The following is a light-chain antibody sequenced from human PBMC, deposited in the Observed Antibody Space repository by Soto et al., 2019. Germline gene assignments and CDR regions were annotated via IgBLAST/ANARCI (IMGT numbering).Light chain of an antibody. Sequence: EIVLTQSPGTLSLPPGERATLSCRAIQTLSSSYLAWYQQKPGQAPRLLIYGASSRATGIPDRFSGSGSGTDFTLTISRLEPEDFAVYYCQQYGSSPWTFGQGTKVDIK. J-gene: IGKJ1*01. CDR2: GAS. CDR1: QTLSSSY. V-gene: IGKV3-20*01. CDR3: QQYGSSPWT.